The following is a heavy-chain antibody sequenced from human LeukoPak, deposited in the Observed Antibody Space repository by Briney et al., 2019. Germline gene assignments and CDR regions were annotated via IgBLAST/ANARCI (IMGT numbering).Heavy chain of an antibody. V-gene: IGHV3-30-3*01. D-gene: IGHD2-2*01. CDR1: GFTFSSYA. CDR3: ATRDYTSSKY. Sequence: GRSLRLSCAASGFTFSSYAMHWVRQAPGKGLEWVAVISYDGSNKYYADSVKGRFTISRDNAKNTLYLEMNSLRAEDTAVYYCATRDYTSSKYWGQGTLVTVSP. J-gene: IGHJ4*02. CDR2: ISYDGSNK.